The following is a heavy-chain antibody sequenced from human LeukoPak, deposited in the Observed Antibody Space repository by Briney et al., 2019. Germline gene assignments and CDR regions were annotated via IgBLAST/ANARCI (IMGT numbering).Heavy chain of an antibody. CDR3: ARHLGSSNWFDP. J-gene: IGHJ5*02. D-gene: IGHD1-26*01. Sequence: SETLSLTCTVSGDSISTNNNYWSWLRQPPGKGLEWIGHIYYSGNTYYNPSLGSRVSISVDSSKSQFSLKVSSVTAADTAVYYCARHLGSSNWFDPWGQGTLVTVSS. V-gene: IGHV4-39*01. CDR1: GDSISTNNNY. CDR2: IYYSGNT.